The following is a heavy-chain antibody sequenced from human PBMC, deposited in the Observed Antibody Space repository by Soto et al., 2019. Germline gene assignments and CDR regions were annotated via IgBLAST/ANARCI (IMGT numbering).Heavy chain of an antibody. CDR3: ARDHHRYSGYDYVDY. V-gene: IGHV3-11*05. D-gene: IGHD5-12*01. Sequence: QVQLVESRGGLVKPGGSLRLSCAASGFTFSDYYMSWIRQAPGKGLEWVSYISSSSSYTNYADSVKGRFTISRDNAXXSLYLQMNSLRAEDTAVYYCARDHHRYSGYDYVDYWGQGTLVTVSS. CDR1: GFTFSDYY. J-gene: IGHJ4*02. CDR2: ISSSSSYT.